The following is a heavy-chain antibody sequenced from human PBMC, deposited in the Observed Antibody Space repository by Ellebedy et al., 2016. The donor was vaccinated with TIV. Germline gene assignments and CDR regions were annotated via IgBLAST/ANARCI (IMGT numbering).Heavy chain of an antibody. V-gene: IGHV3-30*12. D-gene: IGHD1-20*01. CDR1: GYTFSSFG. CDR2: ISYDGSNK. Sequence: GESLKISCAASGYTFSSFGMHWVRQAPGKGLEWVAVISYDGSNKYYADSVKGRFTISRDNAKNSLYLQMNSLRAEDTTVYYCARGNWNPPDYWGQGTLVTVCS. CDR3: ARGNWNPPDY. J-gene: IGHJ4*02.